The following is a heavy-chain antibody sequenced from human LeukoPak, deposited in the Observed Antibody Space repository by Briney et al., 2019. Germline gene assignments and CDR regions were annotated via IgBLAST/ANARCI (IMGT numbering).Heavy chain of an antibody. J-gene: IGHJ4*02. V-gene: IGHV4-39*07. CDR3: ASDPVASPYYDSSGKGH. Sequence: SETLSLTCTISGGSINSGTYYWSWIRQPPGKGLEWIGEINHSGSTNYNPSLKSRVTISVDTSKNQFSLKLSSVTAADTAVYYCASDPVASPYYDSSGKGHWGQGTLVTVSS. CDR1: GGSINSGTYY. CDR2: INHSGST. D-gene: IGHD3-22*01.